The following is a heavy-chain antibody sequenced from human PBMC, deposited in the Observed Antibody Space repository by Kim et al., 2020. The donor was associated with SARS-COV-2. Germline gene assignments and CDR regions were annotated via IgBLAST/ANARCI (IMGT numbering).Heavy chain of an antibody. V-gene: IGHV3-48*02. D-gene: IGHD3-10*01. J-gene: IGHJ4*03. CDR3: ARGHGPGSCLIKY. CDR1: GFIFSSYS. Sequence: GGSLRLSCEASGFIFSSYSMHWVRQAPGKGLEWLSYMSSSTSNLYYTDSVKGRFTISRDNAKNSLYLQMNSLRDEDTGVYYCARGHGPGSCLIKYWAQGT. CDR2: MSSSTSNL.